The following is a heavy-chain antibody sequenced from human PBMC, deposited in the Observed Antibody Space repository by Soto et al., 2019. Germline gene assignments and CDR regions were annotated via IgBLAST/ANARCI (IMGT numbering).Heavy chain of an antibody. CDR2: ISSSSSTI. CDR1: GFTFSTYS. CDR3: ASPTYYYDSSGPPAY. J-gene: IGHJ4*02. V-gene: IGHV3-48*01. D-gene: IGHD3-22*01. Sequence: GGSLRLSCAASGFTFSTYSMNWVRQAPGKGLEWVSYISSSSSTIFYTASVKPRFTVSRDKAKNSLHLQMNSLSAEATALYYCASPTYYYDSSGPPAYWGQGTLVTVSS.